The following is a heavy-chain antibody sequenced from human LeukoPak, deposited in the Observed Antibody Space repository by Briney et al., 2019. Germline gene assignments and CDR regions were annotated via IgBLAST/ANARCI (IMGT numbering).Heavy chain of an antibody. CDR2: ISSRSSTI. J-gene: IGHJ4*02. V-gene: IGHV3-48*02. D-gene: IGHD3-22*01. Sequence: GGSLRLSCAASGFTFSSYSMNWVRQAPGKGLEWVSYISSRSSTILYADSVKGRFTISKDNAKNSVYPQMNSLRDEDTAVYYCASDSSGYYYGFDYWGQGTLVTVSS. CDR3: ASDSSGYYYGFDY. CDR1: GFTFSSYS.